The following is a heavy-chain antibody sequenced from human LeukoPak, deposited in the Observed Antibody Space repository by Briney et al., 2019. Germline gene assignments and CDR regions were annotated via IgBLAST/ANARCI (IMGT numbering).Heavy chain of an antibody. CDR2: IKQDGSEK. Sequence: GGSLRLSCAASGFTFSSYWMTWVRQAPGKGLEWVANIKQDGSEKYYVDSVKGRFTISRDNAKNSLYLQMNSLRAEDTAVYYCARVGATPGSAFDIWGQETMVTVSS. V-gene: IGHV3-7*01. D-gene: IGHD2-15*01. CDR3: ARVGATPGSAFDI. CDR1: GFTFSSYW. J-gene: IGHJ3*02.